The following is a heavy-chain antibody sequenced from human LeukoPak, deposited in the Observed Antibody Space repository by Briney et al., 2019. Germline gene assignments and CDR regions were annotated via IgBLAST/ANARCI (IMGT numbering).Heavy chain of an antibody. D-gene: IGHD4-17*01. Sequence: PGGSLRPSCAASGFTFSSYWMDWVRQAPGKGLVWVSRIKSDGSSTSYADSVKGRFTISRDNAKNTLYLQMKSLRAEDTAVYYCARRGAVTYAFDIWGQGTMVTVSS. CDR1: GFTFSSYW. V-gene: IGHV3-74*01. CDR2: IKSDGSST. J-gene: IGHJ3*02. CDR3: ARRGAVTYAFDI.